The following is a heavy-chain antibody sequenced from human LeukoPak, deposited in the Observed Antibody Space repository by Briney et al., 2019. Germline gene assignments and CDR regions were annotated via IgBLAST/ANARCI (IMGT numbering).Heavy chain of an antibody. CDR2: IYYSGST. CDR3: ARYHTSGVYFDY. J-gene: IGHJ4*02. Sequence: SQTLSLTCTVSGGSINSGDYHWSWIRQPPGKGLVWIGYIYYSGSTYYKPSLKSRVTISVDSSKNQFSLKLSSVIAADTAVYYCARYHTSGVYFDYWGQGTLVTVSS. CDR1: GGSINSGDYH. V-gene: IGHV4-30-4*01. D-gene: IGHD3-10*01.